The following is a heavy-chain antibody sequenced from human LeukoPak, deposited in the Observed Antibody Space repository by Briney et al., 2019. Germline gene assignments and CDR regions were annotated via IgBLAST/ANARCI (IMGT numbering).Heavy chain of an antibody. Sequence: GGSLTLSCAASGFTFSSYAMSGVRQAPGKGLEGVSAISGSGGSTYYADSVKRRFTIYRDNSKNTLSLQMNSLRAEDTAVYYCAKDRVPWMVRGVTTDYWGQGTLVTVSS. J-gene: IGHJ4*02. D-gene: IGHD3-10*01. CDR3: AKDRVPWMVRGVTTDY. CDR2: ISGSGGST. CDR1: GFTFSSYA. V-gene: IGHV3-23*01.